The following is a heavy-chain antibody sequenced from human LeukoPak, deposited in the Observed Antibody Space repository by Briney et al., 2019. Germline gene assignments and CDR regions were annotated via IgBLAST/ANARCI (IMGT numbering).Heavy chain of an antibody. D-gene: IGHD6-13*01. V-gene: IGHV1-2*02. Sequence: ASVKVSCKASGYTFTGHYIHWVRQAPRQGLEWMGWINPKNAGTNFAQRFQGRVTMTRDTSISTAYMELSRLRSDGTALYYCARTLYISAVPGGFDYWGQGTLVTVSS. CDR1: GYTFTGHY. CDR2: INPKNAGT. J-gene: IGHJ4*02. CDR3: ARTLYISAVPGGFDY.